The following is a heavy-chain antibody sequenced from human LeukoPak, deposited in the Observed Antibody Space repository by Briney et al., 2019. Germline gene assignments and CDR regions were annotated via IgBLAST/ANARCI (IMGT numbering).Heavy chain of an antibody. V-gene: IGHV4-34*01. D-gene: IGHD3-22*01. CDR1: GGSFSGYY. J-gene: IGHJ4*02. Sequence: SETLSLTCAVYGGSFSGYYWSWIRQPPGKGLEWIGEINHSGSTNYNPSLKSRVTISVDTPKNQFSLKLSSVTAADTAVYYCARVRGSGYYYDSSGRRFDYWGQGTLVTVSS. CDR3: ARVRGSGYYYDSSGRRFDY. CDR2: INHSGST.